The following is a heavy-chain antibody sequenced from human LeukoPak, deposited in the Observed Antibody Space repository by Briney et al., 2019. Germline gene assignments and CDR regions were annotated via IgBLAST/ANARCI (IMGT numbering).Heavy chain of an antibody. V-gene: IGHV1-46*03. Sequence: ASVKVSCKASGYTFTSYYMHWVRQAPGQGLEWMGIINPSGGSTSYAQKFQGRVTMTRDTSTSTVYMELSSLRSEDTAVYYCAREGVVVPAAIFGGCLYYYMDVWGKGTTVTVSS. CDR1: GYTFTSYY. J-gene: IGHJ6*03. CDR2: INPSGGST. D-gene: IGHD2-2*02. CDR3: AREGVVVPAAIFGGCLYYYMDV.